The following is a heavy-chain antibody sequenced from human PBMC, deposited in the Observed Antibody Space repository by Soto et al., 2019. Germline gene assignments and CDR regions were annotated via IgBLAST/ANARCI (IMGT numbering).Heavy chain of an antibody. CDR2: IYYSGST. CDR3: ARVYYEHYFDY. Sequence: SATLSLTCTVSGGSISSYYWSWIRQPPGKGLEWIGYIYYSGSTNYNPSLKSRVTISVDTSKNQFSLKLSSVTAADTAVYDCARVYYEHYFDYWGQGTLVTVSS. V-gene: IGHV4-59*01. J-gene: IGHJ4*02. CDR1: GGSISSYY. D-gene: IGHD2-8*01.